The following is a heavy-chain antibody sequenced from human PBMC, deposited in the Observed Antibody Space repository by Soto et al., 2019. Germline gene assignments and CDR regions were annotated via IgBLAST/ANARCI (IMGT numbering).Heavy chain of an antibody. J-gene: IGHJ4*02. V-gene: IGHV3-72*01. CDR2: IRNKAKSYST. CDR3: VRATSSSGWYYFDY. Sequence: GGSLRLSCAASGFTSSDHYMDWVRQAPGMGLEWVGRIRNKAKSYSTEYAASVKGRFTISRDDSKNSLYLQMNSLKTEDTAVYYCVRATSSSGWYYFDYWGQGTLVTVSS. D-gene: IGHD6-13*01. CDR1: GFTSSDHY.